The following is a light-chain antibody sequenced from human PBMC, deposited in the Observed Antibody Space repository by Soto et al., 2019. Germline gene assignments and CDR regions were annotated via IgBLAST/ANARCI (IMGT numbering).Light chain of an antibody. V-gene: IGLV1-44*01. CDR2: SNN. CDR3: AAWDDSLNGVV. J-gene: IGLJ2*01. CDR1: NSNIGSNT. Sequence: QSVVTQAPSASGTPGQRVTISCSGSNSNIGSNTVNWYQQLPGTAPKLLIYSNNQRPSGVPARFSGSKSDTSASLAISGLQSEEEADYFCAAWDDSLNGVVFGGGTKLTVL.